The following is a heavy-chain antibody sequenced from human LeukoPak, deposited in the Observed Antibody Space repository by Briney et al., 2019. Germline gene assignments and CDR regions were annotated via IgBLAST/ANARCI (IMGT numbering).Heavy chain of an antibody. V-gene: IGHV3-21*01. CDR3: ARDVKGRWELLGSHDY. CDR1: GFTFSSYS. Sequence: GGSLRLSCAASGFTFSSYSMNWVRQAPGKGLEWVSSISSSSSYIYYADSVKGRFTISRDNAKNSLYLQMNSLGAEDTAVYYCARDVKGRWELLGSHDYWGQGTLVTVSS. D-gene: IGHD1-26*01. J-gene: IGHJ4*02. CDR2: ISSSSSYI.